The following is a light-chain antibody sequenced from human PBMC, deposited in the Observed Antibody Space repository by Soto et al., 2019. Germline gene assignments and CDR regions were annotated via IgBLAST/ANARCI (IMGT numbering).Light chain of an antibody. Sequence: QTVVTQEPSFSVSPGETVTLTCDLNSGSVSTSYYPGWYQQTPGQAPRTLIYATNKRSSGVPDRFSGSILGNKAALTITGAQADDESDYYCVLYMVSDIVVFGGGTKLTVL. CDR1: SGSVSTSYY. V-gene: IGLV8-61*01. CDR2: ATN. CDR3: VLYMVSDIVV. J-gene: IGLJ2*01.